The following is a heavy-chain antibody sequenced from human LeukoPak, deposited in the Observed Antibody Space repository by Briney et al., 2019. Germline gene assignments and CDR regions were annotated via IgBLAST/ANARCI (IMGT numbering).Heavy chain of an antibody. Sequence: PGGSLRLSCAASGFTFSNYWMHWVRQAPGKGLVWVSRINSDGINTSYADSVKGRFTISRDNAKNTLNLQMNSLRAEDTAVYFCARATWDPNYYYYMDVWGKGTTVTISS. CDR1: GFTFSNYW. CDR3: ARATWDPNYYYYMDV. D-gene: IGHD1-26*01. J-gene: IGHJ6*03. CDR2: INSDGINT. V-gene: IGHV3-74*01.